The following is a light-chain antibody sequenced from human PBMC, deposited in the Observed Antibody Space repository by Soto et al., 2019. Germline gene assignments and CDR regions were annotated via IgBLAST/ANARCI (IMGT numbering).Light chain of an antibody. J-gene: IGKJ2*01. CDR2: DAS. CDR1: QSIGNY. CDR3: QQFSTPYT. Sequence: DIQMTQSPSTLSASVGDRVTITCRASQSIGNYLAWYQQKPGKAPKLLIYDASSLQSGVPSRFSGSGSGTEFTLTISSLQPDDLATYYCQQFSTPYTFGQGTKVDI. V-gene: IGKV1-5*01.